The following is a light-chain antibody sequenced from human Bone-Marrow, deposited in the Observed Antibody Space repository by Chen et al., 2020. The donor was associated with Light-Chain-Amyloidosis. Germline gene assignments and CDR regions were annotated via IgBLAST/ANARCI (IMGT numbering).Light chain of an antibody. CDR2: DVS. J-gene: IGLJ1*01. CDR1: SSDVGGYDY. V-gene: IGLV2-14*01. CDR3: TSYTSSRTRV. Sequence: QSALTQPPSVSGSPGQSITISCTGSSSDVGGYDYVSWYQQHPGKAPQLIIYDVSNRPSGVSDRFSGSKSGYTASLTISGLQADDEADYYCTSYTSSRTRVFGTGTKVTVL.